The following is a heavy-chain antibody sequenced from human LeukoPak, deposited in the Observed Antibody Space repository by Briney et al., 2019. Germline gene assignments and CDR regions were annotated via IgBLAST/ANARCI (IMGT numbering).Heavy chain of an antibody. CDR3: ARFGQLVRIVHY. Sequence: SETLSLTCTVSGGSISSSSYDWGWIRQPPGKGLEWIGSIYYSGSTYYNPSLKSRVTISVDTSKNQFSLKLRSVTAADTAVYYCARFGQLVRIVHYWGQGTLVTVSS. D-gene: IGHD6-6*01. J-gene: IGHJ4*02. CDR1: GGSISSSSYD. V-gene: IGHV4-39*01. CDR2: IYYSGST.